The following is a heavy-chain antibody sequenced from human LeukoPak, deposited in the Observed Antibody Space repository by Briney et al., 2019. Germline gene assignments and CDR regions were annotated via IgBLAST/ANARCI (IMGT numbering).Heavy chain of an antibody. CDR2: IYPGDSDT. Sequence: GESLKISCKVSGYSFTSYWIGWVRQMPGKGLEWMGIIYPGDSDTRYSPSFQGQVTISADKSISTAYLQWSSLKASDTAMYYCARRDYYDSSGYQSHRNAFDIWGQGTMVTVSS. CDR3: ARRDYYDSSGYQSHRNAFDI. J-gene: IGHJ3*02. D-gene: IGHD3-22*01. V-gene: IGHV5-51*01. CDR1: GYSFTSYW.